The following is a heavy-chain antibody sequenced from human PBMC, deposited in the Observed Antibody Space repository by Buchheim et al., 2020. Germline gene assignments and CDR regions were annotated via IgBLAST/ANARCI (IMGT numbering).Heavy chain of an antibody. Sequence: EVQLLESGGGLVQPGGSLRLSCAASGFTFSSYAMSWVRQAPGKGLEWVSAISGSGGSTYYADSVKGRFTISRDNSKNTLSLQMNSLRAEDTAVYYCARGPKIGSGSYSIYDYWGQGTL. CDR1: GFTFSSYA. V-gene: IGHV3-23*01. CDR3: ARGPKIGSGSYSIYDY. D-gene: IGHD3-10*01. CDR2: ISGSGGST. J-gene: IGHJ4*02.